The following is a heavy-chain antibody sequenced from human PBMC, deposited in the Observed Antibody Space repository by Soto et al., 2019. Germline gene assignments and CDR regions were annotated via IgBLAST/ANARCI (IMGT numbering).Heavy chain of an antibody. Sequence: QLQLQESGSGLVKPSQTLSLTCAVSGGSISSGGYSWSWIRQPPGKGLEWIGYISHSGSTYYNPSLKSRVSISVDRSKNQFSLKLRSVTAADTAVYYCARGPICSGDICYSGAAAFDIWGQGTMVTVSS. CDR1: GGSISSGGYS. D-gene: IGHD2-15*01. CDR3: ARGPICSGDICYSGAAAFDI. J-gene: IGHJ3*02. V-gene: IGHV4-30-2*01. CDR2: ISHSGST.